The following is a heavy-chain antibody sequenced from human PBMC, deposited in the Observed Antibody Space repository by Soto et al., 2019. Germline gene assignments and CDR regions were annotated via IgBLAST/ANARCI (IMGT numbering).Heavy chain of an antibody. CDR2: IIPIFGTA. J-gene: IGHJ4*02. V-gene: IGHV1-69*01. Sequence: QVQLVQSGAEVKKPGSSVKVSCKASGGTFSSYAISWVRQAPGQGLEWMGGIIPIFGTANYAQKFQCRVTITADESTSTAYMELSSLRSEDTAVYYCERTPNTLVVGAPSVLYYFDYWGQGTLVTVSS. CDR1: GGTFSSYA. D-gene: IGHD1-26*01. CDR3: ERTPNTLVVGAPSVLYYFDY.